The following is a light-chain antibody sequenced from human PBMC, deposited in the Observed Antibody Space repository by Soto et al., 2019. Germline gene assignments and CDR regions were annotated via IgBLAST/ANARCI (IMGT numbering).Light chain of an antibody. CDR3: QQRSNWPPT. J-gene: IGKJ4*01. V-gene: IGKV3-11*01. Sequence: EIVLTQSPATLSLSPGERATLSCRASQSVSSYLAWYQQKPGQAPRLLIYDASNRATGIPARFSGSGSGTDFTLPISSLEPEDFSVYYCQQRSNWPPTFGGWTKLEIK. CDR1: QSVSSY. CDR2: DAS.